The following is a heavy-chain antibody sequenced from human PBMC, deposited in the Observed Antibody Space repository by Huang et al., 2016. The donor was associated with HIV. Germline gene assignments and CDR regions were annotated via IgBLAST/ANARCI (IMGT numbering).Heavy chain of an antibody. D-gene: IGHD2-2*03. CDR2: VYFLGNT. J-gene: IGHJ6*02. Sequence: QLRESGPGLVTPSETLSLTCSASGTSMTSSTFYWGWFRQPPGRGLEGSGSVYFLGNTDYNPSLKSRCTISIDTANKQYSMRLTSVTAADTAVYFCAREVRSVDTDRPDGYYYRGLDVWGQGTTVIVSS. CDR3: AREVRSVDTDRPDGYYYRGLDV. CDR1: GTSMTSSTFY. V-gene: IGHV4-39*02.